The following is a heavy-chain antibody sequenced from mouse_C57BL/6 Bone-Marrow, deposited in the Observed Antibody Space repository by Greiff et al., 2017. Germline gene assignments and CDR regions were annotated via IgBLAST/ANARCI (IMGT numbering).Heavy chain of an antibody. J-gene: IGHJ4*01. D-gene: IGHD1-1*01. CDR3: AIYFQYYGSSYLYAMDY. V-gene: IGHV1-74*01. CDR2: IHPSDSDT. CDR1: GYTFTSYW. Sequence: QVQLQQPGAELVKPGASVKVSCKASGYTFTSYWMHWVKQRPGQGLEWIGRIHPSDSDTNYNQKFKGKATLTVDKSSSTAYVQLSSLTSEDSAVYYCAIYFQYYGSSYLYAMDYWGQGTSVTVSS.